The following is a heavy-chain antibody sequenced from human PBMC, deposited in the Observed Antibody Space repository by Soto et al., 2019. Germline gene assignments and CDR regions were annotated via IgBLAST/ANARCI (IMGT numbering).Heavy chain of an antibody. Sequence: QVQLVQSGAEVKKPGASVKVSCKASGYTFTHYYIHWVRQAPGQGLEWMGMINPSGGSTDYAQKFQGRVPRTTDTSTTTVYMELSSLRSDDTAVYYCARPPFPGCINGVCYPCDHWGQGTLVTVSS. CDR1: GYTFTHYY. CDR3: ARPPFPGCINGVCYPCDH. J-gene: IGHJ4*02. CDR2: INPSGGST. V-gene: IGHV1-46*01. D-gene: IGHD2-8*01.